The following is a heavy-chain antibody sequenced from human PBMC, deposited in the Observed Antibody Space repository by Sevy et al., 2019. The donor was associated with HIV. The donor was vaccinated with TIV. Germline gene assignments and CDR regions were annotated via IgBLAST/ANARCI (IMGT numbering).Heavy chain of an antibody. Sequence: GGSLRLSCTASGFTFSSYDMNWVRQAPGKGLEWVACISNSSSYIYYVDSVKGRFTISRDNAKNSLYLQMNSLRAEDTAVYYCASEKEQLVLWPYYGMDVWGQGTTVTVSS. CDR2: ISNSSSYI. CDR3: ASEKEQLVLWPYYGMDV. V-gene: IGHV3-21*01. CDR1: GFTFSSYD. D-gene: IGHD6-13*01. J-gene: IGHJ6*02.